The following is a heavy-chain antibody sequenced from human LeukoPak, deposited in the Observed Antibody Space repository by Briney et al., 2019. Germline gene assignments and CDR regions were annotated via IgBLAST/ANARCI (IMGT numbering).Heavy chain of an antibody. Sequence: ASVKVSCKASGGTFSSYAISWVRQAPGQGLEWMGRIIPILGIANYAQKFQGRVTITADKSTSTAYMELSSLRAEDTAVYYCAKQCNDSSGLDYWGQGTLVTVSS. V-gene: IGHV1-69*04. CDR2: IIPILGIA. CDR1: GGTFSSYA. CDR3: AKQCNDSSGLDY. D-gene: IGHD3-22*01. J-gene: IGHJ4*02.